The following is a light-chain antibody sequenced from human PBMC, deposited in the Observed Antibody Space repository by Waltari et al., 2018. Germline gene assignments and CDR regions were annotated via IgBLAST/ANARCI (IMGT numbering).Light chain of an antibody. J-gene: IGLJ1*01. V-gene: IGLV1-47*01. CDR3: AAWDDSLSNFV. Sequence: QSVLTQPPSASGTPGQKVTISCSGGSSHIGGNYVYWYQQLPGTAPKLLTYKSNQRPSGVPDRFSGSKSGTSASLAISGLRSEDEGHYYCAAWDDSLSNFVFGTGTKVTVL. CDR1: SSHIGGNY. CDR2: KSN.